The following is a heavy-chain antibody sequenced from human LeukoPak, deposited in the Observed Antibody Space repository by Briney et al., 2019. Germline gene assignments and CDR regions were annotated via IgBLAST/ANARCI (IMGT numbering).Heavy chain of an antibody. D-gene: IGHD3-22*01. CDR3: VKLSESYYDSRSDY. CDR1: GFTFSSYA. V-gene: IGHV3-23*01. Sequence: GGSLRLSCAASGFTFSSYAMSWVRQAPGKGREWVSAIRGSGSSTYYADYVKGRFTIYRDNSKNNLHLQMNSLRDEDTDVFYSVKLSESYYDSRSDYWGQGTLVTVSS. J-gene: IGHJ4*02. CDR2: IRGSGSST.